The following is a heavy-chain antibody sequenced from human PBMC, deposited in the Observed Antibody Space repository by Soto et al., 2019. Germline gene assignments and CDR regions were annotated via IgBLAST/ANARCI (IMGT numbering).Heavy chain of an antibody. D-gene: IGHD3-10*01. CDR3: ARARITLVREIIKYNMDI. V-gene: IGHV4-59*01. J-gene: IGHJ6*02. Sequence: ESLSLTCPVSGASIGSYYWSWIRQPPGKGLEWIGYIYESGSTNSNPSLQSRVTISVDTSKNQFYLNLSPVTAADTATYYCARARITLVREIIKYNMDIWGQGTTVTVSS. CDR2: IYESGST. CDR1: GASIGSYY.